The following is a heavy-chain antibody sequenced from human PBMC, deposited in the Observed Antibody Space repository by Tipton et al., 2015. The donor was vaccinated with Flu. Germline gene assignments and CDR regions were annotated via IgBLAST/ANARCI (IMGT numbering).Heavy chain of an antibody. CDR2: IYYSGST. D-gene: IGHD3-10*01. Sequence: TLSLTCTVSGDSMRSDYFWGWIRQAPGKGLEWIGGIYYSGSTYYNPSLESRLTIAVDTSQNQFSLKLNSVTAADTAVYYCARDQGFGGGLTYDYYVLDVWGQGTTVTVSS. J-gene: IGHJ6*02. CDR3: ARDQGFGGGLTYDYYVLDV. CDR1: GDSMRSDYF. V-gene: IGHV4-38-2*02.